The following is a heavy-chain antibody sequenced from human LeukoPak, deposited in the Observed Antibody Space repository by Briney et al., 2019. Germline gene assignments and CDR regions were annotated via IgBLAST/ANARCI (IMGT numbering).Heavy chain of an antibody. Sequence: PSQTLSLTCSVSGDSISSGNYYWSWVRQPAGKGLECIGRIHSSGSTNYNPSLASRVTISVDRSKNQFSLKLTSVTAADTAVYYCARVAYGSGSRLIDCWGQGTLVTISS. D-gene: IGHD3-10*01. V-gene: IGHV4-61*02. CDR3: ARVAYGSGSRLIDC. CDR2: IHSSGST. J-gene: IGHJ4*02. CDR1: GDSISSGNYY.